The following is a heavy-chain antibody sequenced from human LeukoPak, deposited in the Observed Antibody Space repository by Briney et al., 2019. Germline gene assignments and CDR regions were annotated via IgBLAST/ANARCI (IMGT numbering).Heavy chain of an antibody. D-gene: IGHD3-22*01. V-gene: IGHV1-2*02. CDR3: ARGDYYDSSGYSLYAFDI. CDR2: INPNSGGT. Sequence: ASVKVSCKASGYTFTGYYMHWVRQETGQGLDWMELINPNSGGTNYAQKFQGRVTMTRDTSISTAYMELSRLRSDDTAVYYCARGDYYDSSGYSLYAFDIWGQGTMVTVSS. J-gene: IGHJ3*02. CDR1: GYTFTGYY.